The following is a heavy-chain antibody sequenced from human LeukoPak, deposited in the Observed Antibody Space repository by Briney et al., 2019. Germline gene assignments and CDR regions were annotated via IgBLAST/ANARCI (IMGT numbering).Heavy chain of an antibody. D-gene: IGHD3-10*01. Sequence: SVKVSCKASGYTFTSYGISWVRQAPGQGLEWMGWISAYNGNTKYAQKLQGRVTMTTDTSTSTAYMELRSLRSDDTAVYYCASGGMVRGVIPPFDYWGQGTLVTVSS. CDR1: GYTFTSYG. CDR2: ISAYNGNT. J-gene: IGHJ4*02. CDR3: ASGGMVRGVIPPFDY. V-gene: IGHV1-18*01.